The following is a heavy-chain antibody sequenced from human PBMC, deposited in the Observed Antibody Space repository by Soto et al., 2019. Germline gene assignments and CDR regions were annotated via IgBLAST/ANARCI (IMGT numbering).Heavy chain of an antibody. Sequence: ASVKVSCKASGNTFTNFGVTWLRQAPGQGLEWMGRISAYTDDPNYAQKFQGRVTMTIDTSTSTAYLDLRSLTSDDTAVYYCARVIPGAEAWFDPWGQGTLVTVSS. CDR1: GNTFTNFG. J-gene: IGHJ5*02. CDR3: ARVIPGAEAWFDP. CDR2: ISAYTDDP. V-gene: IGHV1-18*01. D-gene: IGHD2-2*01.